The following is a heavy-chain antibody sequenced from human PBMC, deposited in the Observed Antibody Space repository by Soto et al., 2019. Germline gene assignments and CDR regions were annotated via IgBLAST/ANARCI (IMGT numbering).Heavy chain of an antibody. Sequence: PSETLSLTCAVSGGSISSGGYYWTWIRQHPGEGLEWIGNIYQSGSTYYNPSLRSRITISIDTSQNQFSLKLSSVTAADAAVYYCARGGGSYFDFWGRGTLVTVSS. CDR1: GGSISSGGYY. V-gene: IGHV4-31*11. CDR2: IYQSGST. D-gene: IGHD1-26*01. CDR3: ARGGGSYFDF. J-gene: IGHJ4*02.